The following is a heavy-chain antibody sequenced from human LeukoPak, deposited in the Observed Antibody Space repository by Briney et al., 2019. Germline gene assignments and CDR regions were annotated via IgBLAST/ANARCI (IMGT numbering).Heavy chain of an antibody. CDR1: GGSINSDDYY. D-gene: IGHD2-15*01. Sequence: LRLSCTVSGGSINSDDYYWSWIRQPPGKGLEWMGYIYNRGSTYYNPSLKSRVTISLDTSRNQFSLRLSSVTAADTAMYYCARDCSGGSCYGALDAWGQGTMVTVSS. V-gene: IGHV4-30-4*01. J-gene: IGHJ3*01. CDR2: IYNRGST. CDR3: ARDCSGGSCYGALDA.